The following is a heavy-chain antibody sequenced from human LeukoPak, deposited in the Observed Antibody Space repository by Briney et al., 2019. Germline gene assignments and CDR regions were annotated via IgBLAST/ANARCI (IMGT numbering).Heavy chain of an antibody. V-gene: IGHV4-59*06. Sequence: SETLSLTCTVSGGSISSYYWSWIRQHPGKGLEWIGYIYYSGSTYYNPSLKSRVTISVDTSKNQFSLKLSSVTAADTAVYYCARDRVSGDSSAFDIWGQGTMVTVSS. CDR3: ARDRVSGDSSAFDI. CDR2: IYYSGST. CDR1: GGSISSYY. J-gene: IGHJ3*02. D-gene: IGHD2-21*01.